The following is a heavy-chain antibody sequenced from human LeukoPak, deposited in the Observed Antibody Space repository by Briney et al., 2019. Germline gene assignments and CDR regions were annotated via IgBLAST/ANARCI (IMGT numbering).Heavy chain of an antibody. D-gene: IGHD3-3*01. CDR3: ARGEVLNDFWSGFNSRREYYYYMDV. CDR2: IIPIFGTA. Sequence: SVKVSCKASGGTFSSYAISWVRQAPGQGLEWMGGIIPIFGTANYAQKFQGRVTITADESTSTAYMELSSLRSEDTAVYYCARGEVLNDFWSGFNSRREYYYYMDVWGKGTTVTVSS. V-gene: IGHV1-69*13. J-gene: IGHJ6*03. CDR1: GGTFSSYA.